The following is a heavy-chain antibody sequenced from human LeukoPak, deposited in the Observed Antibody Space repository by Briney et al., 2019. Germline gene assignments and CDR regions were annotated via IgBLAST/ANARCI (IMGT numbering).Heavy chain of an antibody. CDR2: IYYSGTT. Sequence: SSETLSLTCAVSGGSISSSNWWSWVRQPPGKGLEYIGYIYYSGTTYYNPSLKSRITMSVDMSANQFSLRLTSVSAADTAVYYCTRAYWIGFHFDSWGQGILVSVSS. CDR3: TRAYWIGFHFDS. J-gene: IGHJ4*02. D-gene: IGHD3-3*01. CDR1: GGSISSSNW. V-gene: IGHV4-4*02.